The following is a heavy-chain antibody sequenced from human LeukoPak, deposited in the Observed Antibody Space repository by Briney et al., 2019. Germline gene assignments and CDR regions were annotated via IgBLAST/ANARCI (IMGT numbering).Heavy chain of an antibody. Sequence: AGSLRLSCAASGFTFSNYAVHWVCQAPGKGLDWVAVISFDGSQRFYADSVKGRLNISRDNSKNTLYLQMNSPRVEDTALYYCAKESVQAAPLYGVDGWGQGTQVTVSS. CDR3: AKESVQAAPLYGVDG. J-gene: IGHJ4*02. V-gene: IGHV3-30*04. D-gene: IGHD2-2*01. CDR2: ISFDGSQR. CDR1: GFTFSNYA.